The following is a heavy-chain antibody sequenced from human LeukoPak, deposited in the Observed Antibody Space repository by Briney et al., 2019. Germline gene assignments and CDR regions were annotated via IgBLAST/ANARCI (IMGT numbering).Heavy chain of an antibody. CDR2: IYYSGST. D-gene: IGHD3-22*01. J-gene: IGHJ4*02. CDR3: AREVGDDSSGYYFDY. CDR1: GGSVSSGNYY. Sequence: SETLSLTCNVSGGSVSSGNYYWSWIRQPPGKGLEWIGYIYYSGSTNYNPSLKSRVTISVDTSKNQFSLKLSSVTAADTAVFYCAREVGDDSSGYYFDYWGQGTLVTVSS. V-gene: IGHV4-61*01.